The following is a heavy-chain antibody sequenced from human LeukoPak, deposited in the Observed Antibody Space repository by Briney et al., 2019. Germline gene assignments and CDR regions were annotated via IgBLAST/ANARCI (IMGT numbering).Heavy chain of an antibody. J-gene: IGHJ6*03. D-gene: IGHD6-19*01. CDR3: ARDLSSGWWDYYYYYMDV. Sequence: ASVKVSCKASGYTFTSYGISWVRQAPGQGLEWMGWISAYNGNTNYAQKLQGRVTMTTDTSTSTAYMELRSLRSDDTAVYHCARDLSSGWWDYYYYYMDVWGRGTTVTVSS. CDR2: ISAYNGNT. V-gene: IGHV1-18*01. CDR1: GYTFTSYG.